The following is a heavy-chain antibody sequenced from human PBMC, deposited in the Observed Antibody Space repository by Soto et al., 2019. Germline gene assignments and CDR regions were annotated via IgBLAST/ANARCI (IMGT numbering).Heavy chain of an antibody. V-gene: IGHV3-23*01. CDR1: GFTFSHFA. D-gene: IGHD3-10*01. CDR2: LSGGDDST. J-gene: IGHJ4*02. CDR3: AMKYHYGSGTYLYYFDY. Sequence: EVQLLESGGGLVQPGGSLRLSCAASGFTFSHFAMSWVRQAPGKGLEWVSTLSGGDDSTYYADSVKDRFTISRDNSKNTLYLQLNSLRAEDTAVYYCAMKYHYGSGTYLYYFDYWGQGTLVTVSS.